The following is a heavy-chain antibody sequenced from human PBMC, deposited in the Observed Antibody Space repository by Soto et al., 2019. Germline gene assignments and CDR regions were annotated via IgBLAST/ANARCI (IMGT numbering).Heavy chain of an antibody. CDR1: GFSLSGYW. D-gene: IGHD6-19*01. CDR3: VRVLKSIGWDNDVFDI. Sequence: PGGSLRLSCAASGFSLSGYWMHWVRQAPGKGLVWVSRIDTYGSATKYADSVEGRFSISKDNAENTLYLQMNNLRADDTAVYYCVRVLKSIGWDNDVFDIWGQGTTVTVSS. V-gene: IGHV3-74*01. J-gene: IGHJ3*02. CDR2: IDTYGSAT.